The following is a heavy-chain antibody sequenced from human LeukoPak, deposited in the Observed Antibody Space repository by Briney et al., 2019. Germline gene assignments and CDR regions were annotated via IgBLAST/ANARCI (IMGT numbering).Heavy chain of an antibody. CDR2: INNDGRST. CDR1: GFTVSGTW. J-gene: IGHJ4*02. Sequence: GGSLRLSCAASGFTVSGTWMHWVRQAPGKGLMWVSRINNDGRSTSYADPVRGRFTISRDNAKNTLYMQMNSLRAEDTAVYYCGTAFEFWGQGTLVTVSS. D-gene: IGHD5-18*01. V-gene: IGHV3-74*01. CDR3: GTAFEF.